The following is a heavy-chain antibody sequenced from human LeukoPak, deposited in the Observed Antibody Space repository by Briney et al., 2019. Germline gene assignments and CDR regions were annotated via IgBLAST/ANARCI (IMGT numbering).Heavy chain of an antibody. J-gene: IGHJ4*02. Sequence: SETLSLTCTVSGGSISSYYWSWIRQSPGEGLEWIGYIHYRGSTNYNPSLKSRVTISVDTSKNQFSLKLSSLTAADTAVYYCARSVLGYSYGLHIDYWGQGTLVTVSS. V-gene: IGHV4-59*01. CDR1: GGSISSYY. D-gene: IGHD5-18*01. CDR3: ARSVLGYSYGLHIDY. CDR2: IHYRGST.